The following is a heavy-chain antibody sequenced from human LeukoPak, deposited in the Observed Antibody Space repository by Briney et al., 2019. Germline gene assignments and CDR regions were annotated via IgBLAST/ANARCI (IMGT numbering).Heavy chain of an antibody. J-gene: IGHJ5*02. CDR3: ARHEYSGSYYGLSWFDP. V-gene: IGHV4-39*01. Sequence: KPSETLSLTCTVSGGSISSSGYYWGGIRQPPGKGLEWIASIYYSGSTYYNPSLKSRVTISVDTSKNQLSLKLSSLTAADTAVYYCARHEYSGSYYGLSWFDPWGQGTLVTVSS. CDR2: IYYSGST. D-gene: IGHD1-26*01. CDR1: GGSISSSGYY.